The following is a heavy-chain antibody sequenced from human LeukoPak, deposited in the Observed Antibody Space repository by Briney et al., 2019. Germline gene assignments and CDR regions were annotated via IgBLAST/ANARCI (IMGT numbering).Heavy chain of an antibody. J-gene: IGHJ3*02. CDR1: GGSTSSGDYY. V-gene: IGHV4-30-4*08. CDR2: IYYSGST. D-gene: IGHD2-2*01. CDR3: ARDGVYCSSTSCYADAFDI. Sequence: SETLSLTCTVSGGSTSSGDYYWSWIRQPPGKGLEWIGYIYYSGSTYYNPSLKSRVTISVDTSKNQFSLKLSSVTAADTAVYYCARDGVYCSSTSCYADAFDIWGQGTMVTVSS.